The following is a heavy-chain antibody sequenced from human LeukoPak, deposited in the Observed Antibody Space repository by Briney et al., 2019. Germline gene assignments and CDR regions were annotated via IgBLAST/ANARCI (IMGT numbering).Heavy chain of an antibody. D-gene: IGHD5-18*01. Sequence: ASVKVSCKASGYTFTGYYMHWVRQAPGQGLEWMGRIIPILGIANYAQKFQGRVTITADKSTSTAYMELSSLRSEDTAVYYCASQDTAMVSGGDWFDPWGQGTLVTVSS. J-gene: IGHJ5*02. CDR1: GYTFTGYY. CDR2: IIPILGIA. V-gene: IGHV1-69*02. CDR3: ASQDTAMVSGGDWFDP.